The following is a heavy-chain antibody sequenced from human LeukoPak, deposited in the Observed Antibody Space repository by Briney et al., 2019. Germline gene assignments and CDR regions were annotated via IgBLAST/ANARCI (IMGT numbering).Heavy chain of an antibody. CDR2: IKVDGSER. CDR3: ARGALGVALDY. CDR1: GFTFSDYV. J-gene: IGHJ4*02. Sequence: GRSLRLSCVASGFTFSDYVLHWVRQAPGKGLEWVANIKVDGSERYYVDSVKGRFTISRDNAKNSLYLQMNSLRAEDTAVYYCARGALGVALDYWGQGTLVTVSS. V-gene: IGHV3-7*01. D-gene: IGHD5-12*01.